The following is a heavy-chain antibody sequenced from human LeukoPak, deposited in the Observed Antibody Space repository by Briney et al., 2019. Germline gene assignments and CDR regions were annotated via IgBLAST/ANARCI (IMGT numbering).Heavy chain of an antibody. J-gene: IGHJ6*03. CDR1: GFTFSSYA. D-gene: IGHD3-3*01. CDR3: ARGAPYYDFWSGYYILRDYYYMDV. CDR2: ISGSGGST. V-gene: IGHV3-23*01. Sequence: GGSLRLSCAASGFTFSSYAMSWVRQAPGKGLEWVSAISGSGGSTYYADSVKGRFTISRDNSKNTLYLQMNSLRAEDTAVYYCARGAPYYDFWSGYYILRDYYYMDVWGKGTTVTVSS.